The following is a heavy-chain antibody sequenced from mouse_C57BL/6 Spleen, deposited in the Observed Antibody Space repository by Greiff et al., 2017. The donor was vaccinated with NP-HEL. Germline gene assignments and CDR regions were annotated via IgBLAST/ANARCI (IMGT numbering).Heavy chain of an antibody. D-gene: IGHD2-4*01. Sequence: EVQLQQSGPELVKPGASVKISCKASGYTFTDYYMNWVKQSHGKSLEWIGDINPNNGGTSYNQKFKGKATLTVDKSSSTAYMELRSLTSEDSAVYYCARVYYDYDGDWYFDVWGTGTTVTVSS. J-gene: IGHJ1*03. CDR2: INPNNGGT. V-gene: IGHV1-26*01. CDR1: GYTFTDYY. CDR3: ARVYYDYDGDWYFDV.